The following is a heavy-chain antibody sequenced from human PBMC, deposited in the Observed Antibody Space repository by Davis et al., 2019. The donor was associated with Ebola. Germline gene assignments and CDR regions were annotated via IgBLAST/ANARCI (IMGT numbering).Heavy chain of an antibody. D-gene: IGHD6-6*01. J-gene: IGHJ2*01. CDR2: ISSDGSVT. CDR1: TFTFSDYW. V-gene: IGHV3-74*01. Sequence: PGGSLRLSCAASTFTFSDYWMLWVRQVPGKGLVWVSRISSDGSVTTYADSVKGRFTITRDNAKNTLYLQMNSLRAEDTAVYYCARVLAARPWYFDLWGRGTLVAVSS. CDR3: ARVLAARPWYFDL.